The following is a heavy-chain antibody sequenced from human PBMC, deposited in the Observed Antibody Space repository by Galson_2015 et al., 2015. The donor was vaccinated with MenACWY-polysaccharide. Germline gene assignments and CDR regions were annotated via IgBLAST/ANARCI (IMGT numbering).Heavy chain of an antibody. Sequence: SETLSLTCSVSGGSLTAYYWAWVRQPPGKGLEWIGCIYYSGGTKYSPSLNSRVTISVGTSNNKFSLKLSSVTAADTAVYYCARYTGGYSSGGQIENWGQGSLVTVSS. D-gene: IGHD5-18*01. CDR3: ARYTGGYSSGGQIEN. CDR2: IYYSGGT. CDR1: GGSLTAYY. J-gene: IGHJ4*02. V-gene: IGHV4-59*01.